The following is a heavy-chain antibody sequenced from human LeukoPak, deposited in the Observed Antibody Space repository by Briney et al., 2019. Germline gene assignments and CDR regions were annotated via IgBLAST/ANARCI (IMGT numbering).Heavy chain of an antibody. CDR3: ARRARDWYSPIEY. V-gene: IGHV4-61*02. J-gene: IGHJ4*02. CDR2: THASGSF. CDR1: GDSISSDTYY. D-gene: IGHD2-21*02. Sequence: SETLSLTCTVSGDSISSDTYYWSWIRQPAGKGLQWIGRTHASGSFLYNPSLKSRLTISIDTSKKQFSLKLSSVTDADTAVYYCARRARDWYSPIEYWGPGTLVTVSS.